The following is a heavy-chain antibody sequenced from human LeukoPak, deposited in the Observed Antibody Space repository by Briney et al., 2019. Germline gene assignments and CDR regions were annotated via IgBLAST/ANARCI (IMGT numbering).Heavy chain of an antibody. CDR3: AKGLPNYYGSGSLDY. J-gene: IGHJ4*02. CDR2: IYSGGST. CDR1: GFTVSSNY. D-gene: IGHD3-10*01. V-gene: IGHV3-66*01. Sequence: GGSLRLSCAASGFTVSSNYMSWVRQAPGKGLEWVSVIYSGGSTYYADSVKGRFTISRDNSKNTLYLQMNSLRAEDTAVYYCAKGLPNYYGSGSLDYWGQGTLVTVSS.